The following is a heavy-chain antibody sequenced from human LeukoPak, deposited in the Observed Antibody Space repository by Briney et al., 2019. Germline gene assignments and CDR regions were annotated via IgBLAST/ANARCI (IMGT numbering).Heavy chain of an antibody. J-gene: IGHJ5*02. CDR1: GGSISSSSYY. CDR2: IYYSGST. CDR3: ARHVPICSSTSCYTLHNWFDP. D-gene: IGHD2-2*02. Sequence: SETLSLTCTVSGGSISSSSYYWGWMRQPPGKGLEWIGSIYYSGSTYYNPSLKSRVTISVDTSKNQFSLKLSSVTAADTAVYYCARHVPICSSTSCYTLHNWFDPWGQGILVTASS. V-gene: IGHV4-39*01.